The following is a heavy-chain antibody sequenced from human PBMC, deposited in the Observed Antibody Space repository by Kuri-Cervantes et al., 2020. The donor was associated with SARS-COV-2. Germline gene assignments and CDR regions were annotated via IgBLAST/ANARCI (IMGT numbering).Heavy chain of an antibody. CDR2: INPNSGGT. Sequence: ASVKVSCKASGYTFTGYDMSWVRQAPGQGLEWMGWINPNSGGTNYAQKFQGRVTMTRDTSISTAYMELSRLRSDDTAVYYCARSLAVVIPDGGSLQHWGQGTLVTVSS. V-gene: IGHV1-2*02. D-gene: IGHD2-21*01. CDR3: ARSLAVVIPDGGSLQH. CDR1: GYTFTGYD. J-gene: IGHJ1*01.